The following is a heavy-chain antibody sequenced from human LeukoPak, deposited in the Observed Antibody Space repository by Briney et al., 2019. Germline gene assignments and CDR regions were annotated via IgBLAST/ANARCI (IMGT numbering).Heavy chain of an antibody. CDR2: ISSSGGST. D-gene: IGHD1-26*01. CDR1: GFTFSTYA. CDR3: ASWPVPKGDFDY. J-gene: IGHJ4*02. Sequence: GGSLRLSCAASGFTFSTYAMSWVRQAPGEGLEWVSTISSSGGSTNYADSVKGRFTISRDNAKNTLYLQMNSLRAEDTAVYYCASWPVPKGDFDYWGQGTLVTVSS. V-gene: IGHV3-23*01.